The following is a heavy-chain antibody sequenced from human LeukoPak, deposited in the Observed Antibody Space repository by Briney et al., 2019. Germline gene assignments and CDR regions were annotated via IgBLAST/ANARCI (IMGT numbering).Heavy chain of an antibody. V-gene: IGHV1-8*01. CDR3: ARPHCSSTDCHPPEWFDP. CDR2: MNPNSGNT. D-gene: IGHD2-2*01. J-gene: IGHJ5*02. CDR1: GYTFTNYD. Sequence: GASVTVSCKTSGYTFTNYDMNWVRQAPGQGLEWMGWMNPNSGNTDYAQKFQGRVTMTRNTSISTAYMELSSLRSEDTAVYYCARPHCSSTDCHPPEWFDPWGQGTLVTVSS.